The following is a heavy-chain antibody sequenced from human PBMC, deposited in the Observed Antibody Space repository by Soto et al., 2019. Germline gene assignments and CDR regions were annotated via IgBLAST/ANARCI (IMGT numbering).Heavy chain of an antibody. J-gene: IGHJ6*02. Sequence: GEALKISCKGSGYSFTSYWIGWVRQMPGKGLEWMGIIYPGDSDTRYSPSFQGQVTISADKSISTAYLQWSSLKASDTAMYYCAREYSSSSHGDYYGMDVWGQGTTVTVYS. D-gene: IGHD6-6*01. CDR1: GYSFTSYW. V-gene: IGHV5-51*01. CDR2: IYPGDSDT. CDR3: AREYSSSSHGDYYGMDV.